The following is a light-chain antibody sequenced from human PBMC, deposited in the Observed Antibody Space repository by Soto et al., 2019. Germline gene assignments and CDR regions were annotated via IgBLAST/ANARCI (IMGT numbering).Light chain of an antibody. CDR2: AAS. CDR3: QQANSFPFT. Sequence: DIQMTQSPSSVSASVGDRVTITCRASQGISSRLAWYQQKPGKVPKVLIYAASSLQSGVPARFSGSGSGTDFILTINSLQPEDFATYYCQQANSFPFTLSQGTRLEIK. J-gene: IGKJ5*01. CDR1: QGISSR. V-gene: IGKV1-12*01.